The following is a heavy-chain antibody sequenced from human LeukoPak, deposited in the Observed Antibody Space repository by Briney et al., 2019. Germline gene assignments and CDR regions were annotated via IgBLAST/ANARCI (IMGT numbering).Heavy chain of an antibody. J-gene: IGHJ4*02. Sequence: SETLSLTCAVYGGSFSGYYWSWIRQPPGKGLEWIGEINHSGSTYYNPSLKSRVTISVDTSKNQFSLKLSSVTAADTAVYYCASTGICSGGSCYNFEGYYFDYWGQGTLVTVSS. CDR1: GGSFSGYY. CDR2: INHSGST. D-gene: IGHD2-15*01. CDR3: ASTGICSGGSCYNFEGYYFDY. V-gene: IGHV4-34*01.